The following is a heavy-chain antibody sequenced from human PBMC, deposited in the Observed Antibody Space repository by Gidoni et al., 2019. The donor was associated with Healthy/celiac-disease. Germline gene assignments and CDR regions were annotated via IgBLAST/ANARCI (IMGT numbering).Heavy chain of an antibody. J-gene: IGHJ4*02. Sequence: EVQLVESGGGLVQPGRSLRLSCTASGFTFGDYAMSWVRQAPGKGLEWVGFIRSKAYGGTTEYAASVKGRFTISRDDSKSIAYLQMNSLKTEDTAVYYCTSSTAYGDSDYWGQGTLVTVSS. CDR1: GFTFGDYA. D-gene: IGHD4-17*01. V-gene: IGHV3-49*04. CDR3: TSSTAYGDSDY. CDR2: IRSKAYGGTT.